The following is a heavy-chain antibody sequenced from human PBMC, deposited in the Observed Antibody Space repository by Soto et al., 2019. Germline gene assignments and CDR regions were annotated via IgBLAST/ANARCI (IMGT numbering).Heavy chain of an antibody. CDR2: INPNSGGT. V-gene: IGHV1-2*04. D-gene: IGHD5-18*01. J-gene: IGHJ6*02. CDR3: ARGGYSYGYIGRAYGMDV. Sequence: ASVKVSCKASGYTFTGYYMHWVRQAPGQGLEWMGWINPNSGGTNYAQKFQGWVTMTRDTSISTAYMELSRLRSDDTAVYYCARGGYSYGYIGRAYGMDVWGQGTTVTVSS. CDR1: GYTFTGYY.